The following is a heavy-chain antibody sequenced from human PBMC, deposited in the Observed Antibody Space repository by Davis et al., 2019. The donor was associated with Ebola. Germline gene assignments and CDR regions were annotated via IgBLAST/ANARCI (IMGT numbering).Heavy chain of an antibody. CDR2: IYYSGST. Sequence: PSETLSLTCTVSGGSISSSSYYWGWIRQPPGKGLEWIGSIYYSGSTYYNPSLKSRVTISVDTSKNQFSLKLSSVTAADTAVYYCARIALQGAIDYWGQGTLVTVSS. D-gene: IGHD3-10*01. CDR1: GGSISSSSYY. J-gene: IGHJ4*02. V-gene: IGHV4-39*07. CDR3: ARIALQGAIDY.